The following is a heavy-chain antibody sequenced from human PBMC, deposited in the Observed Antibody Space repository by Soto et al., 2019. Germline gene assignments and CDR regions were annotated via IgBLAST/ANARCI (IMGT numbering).Heavy chain of an antibody. Sequence: SETLSLTCAVYGGSFSGYYWSWIRQPPGKGLEWIGEINHSGSTNYNPSLKSRVTISVDTSKNQFSLKLSSVTAADTAVYYCARGSIAARLFFAFDIWGQGTMVTVSS. J-gene: IGHJ3*02. CDR1: GGSFSGYY. CDR3: ARGSIAARLFFAFDI. CDR2: INHSGST. V-gene: IGHV4-34*01. D-gene: IGHD6-6*01.